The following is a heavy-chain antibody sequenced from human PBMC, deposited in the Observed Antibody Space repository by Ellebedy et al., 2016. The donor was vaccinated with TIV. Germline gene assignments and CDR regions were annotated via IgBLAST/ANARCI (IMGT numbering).Heavy chain of an antibody. Sequence: SETLSLXCTVSGGSISSSTYYWSWIRQPPKKGLEWIGDIYYNGRTNYNPSLKSRVTISLLTSKNQFSLKLTSVTAADTAVYYCARDRMYYYDSSGSYSYYGMDVWGQGTTVTVSS. D-gene: IGHD3-22*01. V-gene: IGHV4-61*01. CDR2: IYYNGRT. J-gene: IGHJ6*02. CDR1: GGSISSSTYY. CDR3: ARDRMYYYDSSGSYSYYGMDV.